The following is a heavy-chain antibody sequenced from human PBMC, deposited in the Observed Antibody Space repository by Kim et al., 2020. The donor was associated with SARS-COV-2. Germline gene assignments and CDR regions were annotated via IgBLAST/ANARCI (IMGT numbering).Heavy chain of an antibody. D-gene: IGHD3-3*01. J-gene: IGHJ4*02. V-gene: IGHV3-33*01. CDR3: AGSPWGVAMDFDY. Sequence: YAHAVKGRFTISRDKSRNELYLQMNSLRGEETAVYYCAGSPWGVAMDFDYWGQGTLVIVSS.